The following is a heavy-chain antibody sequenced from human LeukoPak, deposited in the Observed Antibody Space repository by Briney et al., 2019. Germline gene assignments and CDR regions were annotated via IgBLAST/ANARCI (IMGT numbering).Heavy chain of an antibody. D-gene: IGHD6-19*01. Sequence: ASVKVSCKASGYTFTSYYMHWVRQAPGQGLEWMGIINPSGGSTSYAEKFQGRVIMTKDTSTNPVHIEPSSVRSEDTAVYYCATDLGPANAPQWLVFLAADYWGQGTLVTVSS. CDR2: INPSGGST. CDR1: GYTFTSYY. J-gene: IGHJ4*02. V-gene: IGHV1-46*01. CDR3: ATDLGPANAPQWLVFLAADY.